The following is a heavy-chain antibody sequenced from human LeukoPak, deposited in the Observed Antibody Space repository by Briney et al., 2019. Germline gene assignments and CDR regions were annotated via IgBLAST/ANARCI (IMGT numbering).Heavy chain of an antibody. J-gene: IGHJ4*02. D-gene: IGHD3-3*01. CDR2: IYPGDSDT. V-gene: IGHV5-51*03. CDR1: GYSFTNYW. Sequence: GESLRISCKGSGYSFTNYWIGWVRQMPGKGLEWMGIIYPGDSDTRYSPSFEGQVTISVDKSISTAYLQWNSLKASDTAMYYCARRAGDFLYYFDYWGQGTLVTVPS. CDR3: ARRAGDFLYYFDY.